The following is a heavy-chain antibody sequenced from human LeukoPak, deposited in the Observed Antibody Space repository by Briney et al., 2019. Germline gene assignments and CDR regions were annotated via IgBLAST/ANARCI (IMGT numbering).Heavy chain of an antibody. V-gene: IGHV1-8*02. CDR3: ARGGVTTNDY. J-gene: IGHJ4*02. CDR2: MNPNSGNT. D-gene: IGHD4-17*01. CDR1: GYTCTIYD. Sequence: GASVMLSCRGSGYTCTIYDINWGGHAPGQGREWMGWMNPNSGNTDYAHKFQGRVTIHRNTYIHTAYVELSSLRSEDTAMYYCARGGVTTNDYWGQGTLLPVST.